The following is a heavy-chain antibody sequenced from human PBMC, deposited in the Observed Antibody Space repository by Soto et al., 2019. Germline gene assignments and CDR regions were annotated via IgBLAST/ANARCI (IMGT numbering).Heavy chain of an antibody. CDR1: GYTFTSYY. Sequence: GASVKVSCKASGYTFTSYYMHWVRQAPGQGLEWMGIINPSGGSTSYAQKFQGRVTMTRDTSTSTVYMELSSLRSEDTAVYYCARDPYSSGPRLDEFDIWGQGTMVTVSS. CDR3: ARDPYSSGPRLDEFDI. D-gene: IGHD6-19*01. V-gene: IGHV1-46*01. CDR2: INPSGGST. J-gene: IGHJ3*02.